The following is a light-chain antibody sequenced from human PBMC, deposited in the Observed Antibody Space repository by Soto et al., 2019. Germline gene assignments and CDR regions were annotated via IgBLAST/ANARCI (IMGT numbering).Light chain of an antibody. V-gene: IGKV3-11*01. Sequence: EIVLTQSPATLSLSPGRGATLSCRASQSIRTCLAWYQQKPGQAPRLLIFDASNRATGIPARFSGSGSGTDFTLTISSLEPDDFAVYYCQQCNSWPTFGQGTRLEMK. J-gene: IGKJ5*01. CDR2: DAS. CDR3: QQCNSWPT. CDR1: QSIRTC.